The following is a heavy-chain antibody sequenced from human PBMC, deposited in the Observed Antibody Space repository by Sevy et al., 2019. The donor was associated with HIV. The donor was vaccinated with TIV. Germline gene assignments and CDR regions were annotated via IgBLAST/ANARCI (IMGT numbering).Heavy chain of an antibody. D-gene: IGHD5-12*01. CDR1: GFTFSSYA. J-gene: IGHJ6*02. Sequence: GGSLRLSCAASGFTFSSYAMHWVRQAPGKGLEWVAVISYDGSNKYYADSVKGRFTISRENSKNTLYLQMNSLGTEDTAVYYCARDFSGYDSYYYYYGLDVWGQGTTVTVSS. CDR3: ARDFSGYDSYYYYYGLDV. CDR2: ISYDGSNK. V-gene: IGHV3-30-3*01.